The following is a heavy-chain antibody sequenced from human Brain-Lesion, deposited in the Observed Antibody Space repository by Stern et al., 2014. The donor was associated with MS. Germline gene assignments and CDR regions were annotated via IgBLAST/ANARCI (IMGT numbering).Heavy chain of an antibody. Sequence: EVQLVESGGGLVQPGGSLTISCTAAGFTFGNYWMTWVRQAPGQGLEWVANIKADGTEKNYGDSGKGRFTISRDNARNSLYLQMNSLRVEDTALYYCARVYNTIYGIVTQRGSGMDVWGQGTTVIVSS. J-gene: IGHJ6*02. V-gene: IGHV3-7*01. CDR2: IKADGTEK. D-gene: IGHD3-3*01. CDR1: GFTFGNYW. CDR3: ARVYNTIYGIVTQRGSGMDV.